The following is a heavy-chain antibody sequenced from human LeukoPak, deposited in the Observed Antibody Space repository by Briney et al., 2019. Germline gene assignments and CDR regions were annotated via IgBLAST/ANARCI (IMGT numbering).Heavy chain of an antibody. Sequence: SETLSLTCTVSGGTINSYYLNWIRQPPGKGLEWIGYISYSGSNNYNPSLKSRVTISVHTSKNQFFLKLSSVTAADTAVYYCARLKIGGVAATYYFDYWGQGTLVTVSS. CDR1: GGTINSYY. J-gene: IGHJ4*02. V-gene: IGHV4-59*08. CDR2: ISYSGSN. CDR3: ARLKIGGVAATYYFDY. D-gene: IGHD2-15*01.